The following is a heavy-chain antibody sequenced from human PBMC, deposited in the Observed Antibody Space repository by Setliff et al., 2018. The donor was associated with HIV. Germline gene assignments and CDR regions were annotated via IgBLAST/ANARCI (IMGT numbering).Heavy chain of an antibody. CDR1: GRPNIIYY. V-gene: IGHV4-59*01. CDR2: TYYSGST. D-gene: IGHD3-10*01. Sequence: SETLSLTCTGSGRPNIIYYWSWIRQSPGNGLEWSEYTYYSGSTNYNPSRKRRVTISIDTSKYQLSLKMNSLTTEDAAVYYGARGPDTPQSTMVRGFYLDVWGKGTTVTVTS. J-gene: IGHJ6*03. CDR3: ARGPDTPQSTMVRGFYLDV.